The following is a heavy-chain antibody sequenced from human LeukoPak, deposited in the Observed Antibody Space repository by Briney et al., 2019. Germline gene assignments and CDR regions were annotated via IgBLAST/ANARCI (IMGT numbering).Heavy chain of an antibody. CDR2: MNPNSGNT. V-gene: IGHV1-8*01. J-gene: IGHJ4*02. CDR3: ARRIEAGGTAMGY. Sequence: ASVKVSCKASGYTFTSYDINWVRQASGQGLEWMGWMNPNSGNTGYAQKFQGRVTMTRNTSISTAYMELSSLISEDTAMYYCARRIEAGGTAMGYWGQGTLVTVSS. CDR1: GYTFTSYD. D-gene: IGHD6-13*01.